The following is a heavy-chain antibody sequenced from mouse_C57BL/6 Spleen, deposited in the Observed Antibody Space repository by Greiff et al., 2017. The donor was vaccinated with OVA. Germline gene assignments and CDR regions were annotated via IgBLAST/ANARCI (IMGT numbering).Heavy chain of an antibody. D-gene: IGHD1-1*01. CDR2: IWSGGST. J-gene: IGHJ1*03. CDR3: ARNYGSSYNYFDV. Sequence: VKLQESGPGLVQPSQSLSITCTVSGFSLTSYGVHWVRQSPGKGLEWLGVIWSGGSTDYNAAFISRLSISKDNSKSQVFFKMNSLQADDTAIYYCARNYGSSYNYFDVWGTGTTVTVSS. CDR1: GFSLTSYG. V-gene: IGHV2-2*01.